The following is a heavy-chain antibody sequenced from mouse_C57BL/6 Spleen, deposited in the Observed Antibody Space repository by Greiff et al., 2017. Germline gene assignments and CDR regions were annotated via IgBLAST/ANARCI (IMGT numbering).Heavy chain of an antibody. J-gene: IGHJ2*01. D-gene: IGHD2-2*01. CDR3: RVWLHRGYYFAY. V-gene: IGHV1-83*01. Sequence: VQLQQSGPELVKPGASVKMSCKASGYTFTDYYMHWVKQKPGKGLEWIGEIYPGSGNTYYNEKFKGKATLTADTSSSTAYMQLSSLTSEDSAVYFCARVWLHRGYYFAYWGQGTTLTVSA. CDR1: YTFTDYYM. CDR2: YPGSGNTY.